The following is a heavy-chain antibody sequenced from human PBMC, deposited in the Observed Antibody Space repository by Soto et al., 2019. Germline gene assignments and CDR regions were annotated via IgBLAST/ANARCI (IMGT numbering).Heavy chain of an antibody. J-gene: IGHJ4*02. Sequence: SETLSLTCSVSGGSISSRSVYWGWIRQPPGKGMEFIGSIYHSGTTSYHPSLKSRVTISVDTSKNQFSLKLSSVTAADTAVYYCARRWGRTFDYWGQGTLVTVSS. CDR3: ARRWGRTFDY. D-gene: IGHD7-27*01. CDR1: GGSISSRSVY. CDR2: IYHSGTT. V-gene: IGHV4-39*07.